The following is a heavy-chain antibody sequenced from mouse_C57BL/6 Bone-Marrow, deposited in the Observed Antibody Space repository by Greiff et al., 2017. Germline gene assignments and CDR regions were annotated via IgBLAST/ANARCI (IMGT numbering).Heavy chain of an antibody. CDR3: TTALYYGRSWFAD. Sequence: VQLQQSGAELVRPGASVTLSCTASGFNFKDDYMHWVKQRPEQGLEWIGWIDPENGDTEYASKLQGKATINADTTSQTAYLQLSSLTSEDTAVYYCTTALYYGRSWFADWGQGTLVTVSA. D-gene: IGHD1-1*01. CDR1: GFNFKDDY. CDR2: IDPENGDT. V-gene: IGHV14-4*01. J-gene: IGHJ3*01.